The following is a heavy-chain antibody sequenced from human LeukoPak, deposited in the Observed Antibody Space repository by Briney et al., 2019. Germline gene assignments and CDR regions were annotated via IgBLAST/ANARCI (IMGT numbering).Heavy chain of an antibody. V-gene: IGHV4-39*01. CDR1: GGSISSSSYY. CDR3: ARRRRYDILTGYSSFDY. D-gene: IGHD3-9*01. Sequence: SETLSLTCTVSGGSISSSSYYWGWIRQPPGKGLEWIGSIYYSGSTYYNPSLKSRVTISVDTPKNQFSLKLSSVTAADTAVYYCARRRRYDILTGYSSFDYWGQGTLVTVSS. J-gene: IGHJ4*02. CDR2: IYYSGST.